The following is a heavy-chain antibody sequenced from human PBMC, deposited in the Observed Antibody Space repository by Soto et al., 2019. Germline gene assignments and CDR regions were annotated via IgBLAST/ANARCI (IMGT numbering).Heavy chain of an antibody. CDR3: VRATFFSDSSGYPHFFAF. J-gene: IGHJ1*01. Sequence: GGSLRLSCTASGFPFNNYYMTWVRQASGKGLEWVASIKEDGNEKYYADSVKGRFTISRDNAKNSMSLQMNSLGVEDTAVYYCVRATFFSDSSGYPHFFAFRGHGTLVTVSA. CDR1: GFPFNNYY. D-gene: IGHD5-12*01. CDR2: IKEDGNEK. V-gene: IGHV3-7*03.